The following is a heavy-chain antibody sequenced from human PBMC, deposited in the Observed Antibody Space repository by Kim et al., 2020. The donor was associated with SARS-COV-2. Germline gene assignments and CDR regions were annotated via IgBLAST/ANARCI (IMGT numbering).Heavy chain of an antibody. CDR3: ARGEAQHCDY. D-gene: IGHD3-3*02. CDR2: IDSDGSWT. J-gene: IGHJ4*02. V-gene: IGHV3-74*01. Sequence: GGSLRLSCAASGFTFNSYWMHWVRQAPGKGLVWVSRIDSDGSWTAYADSVKGRFTISRDNATNTLFLQMNNLRAEDTAVYHCARGEAQHCDYCGQGTLIT. CDR1: GFTFNSYW.